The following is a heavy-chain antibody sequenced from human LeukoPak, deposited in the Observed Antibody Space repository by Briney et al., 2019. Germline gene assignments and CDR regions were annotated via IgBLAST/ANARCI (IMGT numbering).Heavy chain of an antibody. Sequence: GGSLRLSCAASGFTFSDYYMNWIRQAPGKGLEGVSYISSTSSYTNYADSVKGRFTISRDHAKNSLYLQLNSLRAEDTAVYYCARENGTSTTFHYWGQGTLVTVSS. D-gene: IGHD2-2*01. J-gene: IGHJ4*02. CDR2: ISSTSSYT. V-gene: IGHV3-11*05. CDR3: ARENGTSTTFHY. CDR1: GFTFSDYY.